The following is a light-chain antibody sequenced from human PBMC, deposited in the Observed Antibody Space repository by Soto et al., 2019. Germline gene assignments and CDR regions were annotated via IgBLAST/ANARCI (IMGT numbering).Light chain of an antibody. CDR2: EVG. Sequence: QSALTQPASVSGSPGQSITISCTGTSSDIGNYNYVSWFQQHPGKAPKLMIYEVGNRPSGVSNRFSGSKSGNTASLTVSGLQAEDEADYYCSSYTSSSTGVFGGGTKLTVL. CDR3: SSYTSSSTGV. J-gene: IGLJ3*02. V-gene: IGLV2-14*01. CDR1: SSDIGNYNY.